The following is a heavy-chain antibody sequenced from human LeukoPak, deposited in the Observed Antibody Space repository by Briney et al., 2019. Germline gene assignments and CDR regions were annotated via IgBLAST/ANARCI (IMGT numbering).Heavy chain of an antibody. CDR1: GFTFSSYG. Sequence: GGSLRLSCAASGFTFSSYGMHWVRQAPGKGLEWVAVISYDGSNKYYADSVEGRFTISRDNSKNTLYLQMNSLRAEDTAVYYCAKITMIVVVRDAFDIWGQGTMVTVSS. V-gene: IGHV3-30*18. D-gene: IGHD3-22*01. CDR3: AKITMIVVVRDAFDI. CDR2: ISYDGSNK. J-gene: IGHJ3*02.